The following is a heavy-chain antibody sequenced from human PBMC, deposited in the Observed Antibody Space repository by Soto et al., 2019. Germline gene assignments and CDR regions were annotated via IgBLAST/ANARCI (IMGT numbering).Heavy chain of an antibody. V-gene: IGHV4-39*07. CDR1: GGSISSSSYY. D-gene: IGHD3-16*01. CDR3: ARANDHYYYYYYMDV. CDR2: IYYSGST. J-gene: IGHJ6*03. Sequence: SETLSLTCTVSGGSISSSSYYWGWIRQPPGKGLEWIGSIYYSGSTYYNPSLKSRVTISVDTSKNQFSLKLSSVTAADTAVYYCARANDHYYYYYYMDVWGKGTTVTVSS.